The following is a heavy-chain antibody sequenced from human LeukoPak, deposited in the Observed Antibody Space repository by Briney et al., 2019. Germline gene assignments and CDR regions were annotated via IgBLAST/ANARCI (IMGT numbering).Heavy chain of an antibody. Sequence: SETLSLTCTVSGGSISSYYWSWIRQPPGKGLEWIGYIYTSGSTNYNPSLRSRVTISVDTSKNQFSLKLSSVTAADTAVYYCARRTYGGKWTFDYWGQGTLVTVSS. V-gene: IGHV4-4*09. CDR3: ARRTYGGKWTFDY. J-gene: IGHJ4*02. CDR2: IYTSGST. CDR1: GGSISSYY. D-gene: IGHD4-23*01.